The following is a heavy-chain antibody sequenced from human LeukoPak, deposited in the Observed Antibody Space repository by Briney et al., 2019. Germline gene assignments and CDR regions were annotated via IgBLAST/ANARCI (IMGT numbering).Heavy chain of an antibody. D-gene: IGHD1-14*01. Sequence: GVSVKVSYKASGYTFTGYYMHWVRQAPGQGLEWMGWINPNSGGTNYAQKFQGRVTMTRDTSISTAYMELSRLRSDDTAVYYCARDRYPLYYYYMDIWGKGTTVTVSS. V-gene: IGHV1-2*02. CDR3: ARDRYPLYYYYMDI. CDR2: INPNSGGT. J-gene: IGHJ6*03. CDR1: GYTFTGYY.